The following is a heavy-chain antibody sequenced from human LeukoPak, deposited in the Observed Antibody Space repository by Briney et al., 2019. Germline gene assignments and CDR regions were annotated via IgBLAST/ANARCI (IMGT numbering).Heavy chain of an antibody. CDR3: ARDYGALRTHGMDV. V-gene: IGHV3-21*01. CDR1: GFTFSSYS. Sequence: GGSLRLSCAASGFTFSSYSMNWVRQAPGKGLEWVSSISSSSGYIYYVDSVKGRFTISRDNAKNSLYLQMNSLRAEDTAVCYCARDYGALRTHGMDVWGQGTTVTVSS. J-gene: IGHJ6*02. CDR2: ISSSSGYI. D-gene: IGHD4-17*01.